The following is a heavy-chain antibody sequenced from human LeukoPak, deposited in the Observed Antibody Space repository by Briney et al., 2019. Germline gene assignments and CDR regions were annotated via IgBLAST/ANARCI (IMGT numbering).Heavy chain of an antibody. CDR2: ISGSGGST. J-gene: IGHJ4*02. V-gene: IGHV3-23*01. Sequence: HTGGSLRLSCAASGFTFSSYAMSWVRQAPGKGLEWVSAISGSGGSTYYADSVKGRFTISRDNSKNTLYLQMNSLRAGDTAVYYCAKSGLEWLFGDFDYWGQGTLVTVSS. D-gene: IGHD3-3*01. CDR1: GFTFSSYA. CDR3: AKSGLEWLFGDFDY.